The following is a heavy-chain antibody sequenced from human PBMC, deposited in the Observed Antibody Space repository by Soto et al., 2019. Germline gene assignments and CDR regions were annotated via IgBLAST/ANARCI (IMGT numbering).Heavy chain of an antibody. J-gene: IGHJ6*02. CDR3: ARQKDSSGYYYYYYGMDV. D-gene: IGHD3-22*01. CDR1: GFTLSSYG. CDR2: IWYDGSNK. Sequence: GGSLRLSCAASGFTLSSYGMHWVRQAPGKGLEWVAVIWYDGSNKYYADSVKGRFTISRDNSKNTLYLQMNSLRAEDTAVYYCARQKDSSGYYYYYYGMDVWGQGTTVTVSS. V-gene: IGHV3-33*01.